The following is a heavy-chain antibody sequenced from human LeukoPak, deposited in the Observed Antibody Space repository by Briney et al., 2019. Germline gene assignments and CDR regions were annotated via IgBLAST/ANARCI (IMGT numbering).Heavy chain of an antibody. CDR2: IIPIFGTA. J-gene: IGHJ4*02. Sequence: GASVKVSCKASGYTFTSYYMHWVRQAPGQGLEWMGGIIPIFGTANYAQKFQGRVTITADESTSTAYMELSSLRSEDTAVYYCARDGIAAASWGQGTLVTVSS. CDR3: ARDGIAAAS. V-gene: IGHV1-69*13. D-gene: IGHD6-13*01. CDR1: GYTFTSYY.